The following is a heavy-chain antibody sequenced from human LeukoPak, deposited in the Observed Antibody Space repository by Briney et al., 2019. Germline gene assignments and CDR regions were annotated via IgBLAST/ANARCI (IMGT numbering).Heavy chain of an antibody. D-gene: IGHD5-24*01. V-gene: IGHV3-11*04. CDR2: ISSSGSTI. Sequence: GGSLRLSCAASGFTFSDYYMSWIRQAPGKGLEWVSYISSSGSTIYYADSVKGRFTISRDNAKNSLYLQMNSPRAEDTAVSYCARARDGYNTGAFDIWNQGTMVTVSS. CDR3: ARARDGYNTGAFDI. CDR1: GFTFSDYY. J-gene: IGHJ3*02.